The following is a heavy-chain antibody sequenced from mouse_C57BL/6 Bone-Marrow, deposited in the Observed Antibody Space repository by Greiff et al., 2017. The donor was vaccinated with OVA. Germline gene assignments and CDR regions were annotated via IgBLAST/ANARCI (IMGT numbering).Heavy chain of an antibody. CDR1: GYTFTSYG. J-gene: IGHJ2*01. V-gene: IGHV1-81*01. CDR3: ARGATTVVGDY. Sequence: VQLVESGAELARPGASVKLSCKASGYTFTSYGISWVKQRTGQGLEWIGEIYPRGGNTYYNEKFKGKATLTADKSTSTAYMELRSLTSEDSAVYFCARGATTVVGDYWGQGTTLTVSS. CDR2: IYPRGGNT. D-gene: IGHD1-1*01.